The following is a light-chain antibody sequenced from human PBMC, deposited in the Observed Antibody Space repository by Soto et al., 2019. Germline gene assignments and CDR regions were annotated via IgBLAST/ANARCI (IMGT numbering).Light chain of an antibody. CDR1: QSVTGN. V-gene: IGKV3-11*01. CDR3: QQHSNWPLT. J-gene: IGKJ4*02. CDR2: DAS. Sequence: EIVLTHSPATLSLSPGERATLSCRASQSVTGNLAWYQQKPGQVPRLLIYDASNRATGIPARFSGSGSGTDFTLTISSLEPEDFAVYYCQQHSNWPLTFGGGTKVDIK.